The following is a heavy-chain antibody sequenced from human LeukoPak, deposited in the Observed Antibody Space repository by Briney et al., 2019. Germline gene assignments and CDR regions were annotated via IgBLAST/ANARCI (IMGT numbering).Heavy chain of an antibody. Sequence: SETVSLNCAVSGYYISRGYYGGWIRQPTGKGLEWIGSIYHSGSTYYNPSLKSRVTISVDTSKNQFSLKLSSVTAADTAVYYCARDRRDGYNMGDSDFDYWGQGTLVTVSS. CDR1: GYYISRGYY. V-gene: IGHV4-38-2*02. CDR2: IYHSGST. D-gene: IGHD5-24*01. J-gene: IGHJ4*02. CDR3: ARDRRDGYNMGDSDFDY.